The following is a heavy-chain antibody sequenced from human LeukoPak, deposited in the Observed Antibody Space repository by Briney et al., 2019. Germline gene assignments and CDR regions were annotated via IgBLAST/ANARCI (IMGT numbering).Heavy chain of an antibody. CDR3: ARGGDVVVPAAIPNWFDP. CDR1: GGSISSGGYY. CDR2: IYYSGST. V-gene: IGHV4-31*03. J-gene: IGHJ5*02. Sequence: SQTLSLTCTVSGGSISSGGYYWSWIRQHPGKGLEWIGYIYYSGSTYYYPSLKSRFTISVDTSKNQFSLKLSSVTAADTAVYYCARGGDVVVPAAIPNWFDPWGQGTLVTVSS. D-gene: IGHD2-2*01.